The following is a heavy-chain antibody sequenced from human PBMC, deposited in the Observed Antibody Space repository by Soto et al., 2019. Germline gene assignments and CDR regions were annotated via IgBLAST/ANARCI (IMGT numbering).Heavy chain of an antibody. D-gene: IGHD3-16*01. J-gene: IGHJ6*02. CDR1: GGTFSSYA. CDR2: IIPIFGTA. V-gene: IGHV1-69*12. Sequence: QVQLVQSGAEVKKPGSSVKVSCKASGGTFSSYAISWVRHAPGQGLEWMGGIIPIFGTADYAQKFQGRVTITADESTSTAYMDLSSLRSEDTAVYYCARHLGGNHYYYGMDVWGQGTTVTVSS. CDR3: ARHLGGNHYYYGMDV.